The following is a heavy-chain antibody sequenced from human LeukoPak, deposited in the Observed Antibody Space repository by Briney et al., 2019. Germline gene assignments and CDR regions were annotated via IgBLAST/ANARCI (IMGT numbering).Heavy chain of an antibody. CDR2: FDPEDGET. CDR3: ATRTGTSDY. D-gene: IGHD1-1*01. J-gene: IGHJ4*02. CDR1: GYTLTELS. Sequence: ASVKVSCKVSGYTLTELSMHWVRQAPGKGLEWMGGFDPEDGETIYAQKFQGRVTTTEDTSTDTAYMELSSLRSEDTAVYYCATRTGTSDYWGQGTLVTVSS. V-gene: IGHV1-24*01.